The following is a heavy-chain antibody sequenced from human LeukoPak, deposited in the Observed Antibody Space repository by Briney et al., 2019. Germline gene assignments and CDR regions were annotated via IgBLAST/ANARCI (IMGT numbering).Heavy chain of an antibody. CDR3: ARTGPYGSGSVY. V-gene: IGHV3-66*01. D-gene: IGHD3-10*01. J-gene: IGHJ4*02. Sequence: GGSLRLSCAASGFTFSNAWMSWVRQAPGKGLEWVSVIYSGGDTYYADSVKGRFTISRDNSKNMIYLEMTSLKAEDTAVYYCARTGPYGSGSVYWGQGTLVTVSS. CDR2: IYSGGDT. CDR1: GFTFSNAW.